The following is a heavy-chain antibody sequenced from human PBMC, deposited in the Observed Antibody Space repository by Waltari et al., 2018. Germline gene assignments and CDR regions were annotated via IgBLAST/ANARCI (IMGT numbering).Heavy chain of an antibody. D-gene: IGHD4-17*01. CDR3: ARGPPPDYGDYSWFDP. Sequence: QVQLVQSGAEVKKPGASVKVSCKASGYTFTSYDINWVRQATGQGLEWMGWMNPNSGNTGYAQKFQGRVTITRNTYISTAYMELSSLRSEDTAVYYCARGPPPDYGDYSWFDPWGQGTLVTVSS. CDR2: MNPNSGNT. J-gene: IGHJ5*02. CDR1: GYTFTSYD. V-gene: IGHV1-8*03.